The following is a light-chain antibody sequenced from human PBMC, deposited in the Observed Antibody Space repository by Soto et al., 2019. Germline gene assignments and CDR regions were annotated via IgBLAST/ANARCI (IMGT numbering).Light chain of an antibody. V-gene: IGKV1-39*01. CDR3: QQSFRTPHT. CDR2: ATS. J-gene: IGKJ2*01. CDR1: QTISFY. Sequence: IQMTQSPSSLSASVGDTVTITCRASQTISFYLNWYQQKPGRTPNLLIYATSSLQSGVPSRFDGSGSGTEFTLTISSLQPDDFATYYCQQSFRTPHTFGQGTKLELK.